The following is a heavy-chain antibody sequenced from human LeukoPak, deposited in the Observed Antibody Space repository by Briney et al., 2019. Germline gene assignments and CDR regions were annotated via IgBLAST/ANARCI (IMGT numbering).Heavy chain of an antibody. D-gene: IGHD6-19*01. J-gene: IGHJ4*02. CDR2: IYYSGST. CDR1: GGSISSYY. V-gene: IGHV4-59*08. Sequence: KTSETLSLTCTVSGGSISSYYWSWIRQPPGKGLEWIGYIYYSGSTNYNPSLKSRVTISVDTSKNQFSLKLSSVTAADTAVYYCARQSFRLFDYWGQGTLVTVSS. CDR3: ARQSFRLFDY.